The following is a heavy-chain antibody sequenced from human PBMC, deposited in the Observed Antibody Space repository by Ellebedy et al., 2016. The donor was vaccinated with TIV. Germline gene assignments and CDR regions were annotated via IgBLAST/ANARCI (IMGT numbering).Heavy chain of an antibody. D-gene: IGHD5-12*01. CDR3: AKDFSGYDNDY. CDR1: GFTFSSYA. CDR2: ISGSGGST. Sequence: GESLKISXAASGFTFSSYAMSWVRQAPGKGLEWVSAISGSGGSTYYADSVKGRFTISRDNSKNTLYLQMNSLRAEDTAVYYCAKDFSGYDNDYWGQGTLVTVSS. J-gene: IGHJ4*02. V-gene: IGHV3-23*01.